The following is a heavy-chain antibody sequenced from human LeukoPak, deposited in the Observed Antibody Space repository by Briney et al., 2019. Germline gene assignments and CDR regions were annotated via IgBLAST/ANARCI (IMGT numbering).Heavy chain of an antibody. D-gene: IGHD2-15*01. V-gene: IGHV3-21*01. CDR1: GFTFSSYS. Sequence: PGGSLRLSCAASGFTFSSYSMHWVRQAPGKGLEWVSSISSSSSYIYYADSVKGRFTISRDNAKNSLYLQMNSLRAEDTAVYYCAREAGGYCSGGSCSDTGGFDPWGQGTLVTVSS. J-gene: IGHJ5*02. CDR2: ISSSSSYI. CDR3: AREAGGYCSGGSCSDTGGFDP.